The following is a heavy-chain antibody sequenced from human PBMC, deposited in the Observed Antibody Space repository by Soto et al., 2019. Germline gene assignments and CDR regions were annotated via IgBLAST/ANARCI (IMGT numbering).Heavy chain of an antibody. V-gene: IGHV1-69*13. J-gene: IGHJ1*01. D-gene: IGHD6-13*01. CDR1: GGTFSSYA. CDR3: ARVAIAAAGPEYFQH. Sequence: SVKVSCKASGGTFSSYAISWVRQAPGQGLEWMGGIIPIFGTANYAQKFQGRVTITADESTSTAYMELSSLRSEDTAVYYCARVAIAAAGPEYFQHWGQGTLVTVS. CDR2: IIPIFGTA.